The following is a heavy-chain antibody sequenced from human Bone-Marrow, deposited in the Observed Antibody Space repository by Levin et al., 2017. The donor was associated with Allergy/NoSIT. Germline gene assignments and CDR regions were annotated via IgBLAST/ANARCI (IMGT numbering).Heavy chain of an antibody. CDR2: IKSKTDGGTT. Sequence: PGESLKISCTVSGFTFSNAWMSWVRQAPGKGLEWVGRIKSKTDGGTTDYATPVKGRFTISRDDSKNTLYLQMNSLKSEDTAVYYCTTRTGWFDPWGQGILVTVSS. V-gene: IGHV3-15*01. CDR3: TTRTGWFDP. J-gene: IGHJ5*02. D-gene: IGHD1-14*01. CDR1: GFTFSNAW.